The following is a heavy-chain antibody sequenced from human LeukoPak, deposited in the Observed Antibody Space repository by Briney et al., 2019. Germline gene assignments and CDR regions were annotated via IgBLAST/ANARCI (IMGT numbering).Heavy chain of an antibody. CDR3: ARDLGISGWYAPPLGYFDY. J-gene: IGHJ4*02. CDR1: GYTFTGYY. Sequence: ASVKVSCKTSGYTFTGYYMHWVRQAPGQGLEWMGWINPNSGGTNYAQKFQGRVTMTRDTSMSTTYMELKRLRSDDTAVYYCARDLGISGWYAPPLGYFDYWGQGTLLTVSS. D-gene: IGHD6-19*01. V-gene: IGHV1-2*02. CDR2: INPNSGGT.